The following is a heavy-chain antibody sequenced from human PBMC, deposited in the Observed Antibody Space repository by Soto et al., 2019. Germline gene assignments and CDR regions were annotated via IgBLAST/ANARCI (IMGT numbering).Heavy chain of an antibody. CDR1: GYTFTSYG. V-gene: IGHV1-18*01. Sequence: APAQVSCEASGYTFTSYGISWVRQAPGQGLEWMGWISAYNGNTNYAQKLQGRVTMTTDTSTSTAYMELRSLRSDDTAVYYCARPNFRGYFDYWGQGTRVTVS. CDR3: ARPNFRGYFDY. J-gene: IGHJ4*02. CDR2: ISAYNGNT. D-gene: IGHD3-16*01.